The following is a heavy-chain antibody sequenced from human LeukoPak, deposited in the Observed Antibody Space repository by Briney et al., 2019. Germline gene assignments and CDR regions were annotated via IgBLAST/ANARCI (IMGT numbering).Heavy chain of an antibody. CDR2: IGYDGRNK. CDR1: GFTFSSYG. D-gene: IGHD6-19*01. Sequence: GRSLRLSCAAPGFTFSSYGMHWVRQAPGKGLGWVAVIGYDGRNKYYADSVKGRFIISRDNSKNTLYLQMNILRAEDTAVYYCARDMEQWLVQDWYFDLWGRGTLVTVSS. V-gene: IGHV3-33*01. CDR3: ARDMEQWLVQDWYFDL. J-gene: IGHJ2*01.